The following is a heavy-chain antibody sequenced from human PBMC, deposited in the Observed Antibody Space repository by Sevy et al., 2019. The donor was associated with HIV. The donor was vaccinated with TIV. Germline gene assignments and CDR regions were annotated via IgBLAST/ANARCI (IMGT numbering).Heavy chain of an antibody. CDR3: AKSPHQNWGWDYMDV. J-gene: IGHJ6*03. CDR1: GFTVSRYG. V-gene: IGHV3-30*02. CDR2: IRYDGSNK. Sequence: GGSLRLSCAASGFTVSRYGMHWVRQAPGKGLEWVAFIRYDGSNKYYADSVKGRFTISRDNSKNTLYLQMNSLRAEDTAVYYCAKSPHQNWGWDYMDVWGKGTTVTVSS. D-gene: IGHD7-27*01.